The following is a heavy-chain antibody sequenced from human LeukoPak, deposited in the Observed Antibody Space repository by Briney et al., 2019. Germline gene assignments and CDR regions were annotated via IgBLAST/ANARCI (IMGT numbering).Heavy chain of an antibody. CDR2: ISSSSSYI. CDR1: GFTFSSYS. V-gene: IGHV3-21*01. Sequence: GGSLRLSCAASGFTFSSYSMNWVRQAPGKGLEWVSSISSSSSYIYYADSVKGRFTISRDNAKNSLYLQMNSLRAEDTAVYYCARDTYDFWSGSDYWGQGTLVTVSS. D-gene: IGHD3-3*01. J-gene: IGHJ4*02. CDR3: ARDTYDFWSGSDY.